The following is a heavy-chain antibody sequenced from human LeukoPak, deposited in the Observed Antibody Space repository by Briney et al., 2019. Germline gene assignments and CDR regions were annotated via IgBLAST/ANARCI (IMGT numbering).Heavy chain of an antibody. D-gene: IGHD6-13*01. Sequence: ASVKVSCKASGYTFTGYYMHWVRQAPGQGLEWMGWINPNSGGTNYAQKFQGWVTMTRDTSISTAYMELSRLRSDDTAVYYCARAVSRSSSWSLDYWGQGTLVTVSS. CDR1: GYTFTGYY. V-gene: IGHV1-2*04. CDR2: INPNSGGT. CDR3: ARAVSRSSSWSLDY. J-gene: IGHJ4*02.